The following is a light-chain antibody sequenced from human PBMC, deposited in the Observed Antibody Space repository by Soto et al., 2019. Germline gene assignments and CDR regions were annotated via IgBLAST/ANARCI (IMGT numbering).Light chain of an antibody. Sequence: DIPMTQSPSSLSASVGDRVTITCRASQSISSYLNWYQQNPGKAPKLLIYAASSLQSGVPSRFCGSGSGTDVTLTISSLQPEDFATYYCQQSYSTPRTFGQGTRLEIK. J-gene: IGKJ5*01. CDR2: AAS. V-gene: IGKV1-39*01. CDR3: QQSYSTPRT. CDR1: QSISSY.